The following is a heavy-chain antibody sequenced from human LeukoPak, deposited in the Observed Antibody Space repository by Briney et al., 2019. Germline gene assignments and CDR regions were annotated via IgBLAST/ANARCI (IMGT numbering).Heavy chain of an antibody. Sequence: PGGSLRLSCAASGFTFSSYGMHWVRQAPGKGLEWVAVIWYDGSNKYYADSVKGRLTISRDNSENTLYLQMNSLRAEDTALYYCARDGETTGSISSWFDYWGQGTLVTVSS. V-gene: IGHV3-33*01. CDR2: IWYDGSNK. CDR1: GFTFSSYG. D-gene: IGHD6-13*01. CDR3: ARDGETTGSISSWFDY. J-gene: IGHJ4*02.